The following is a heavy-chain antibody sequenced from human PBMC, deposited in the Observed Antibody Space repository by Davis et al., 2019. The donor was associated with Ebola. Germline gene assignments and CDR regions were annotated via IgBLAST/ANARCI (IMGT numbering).Heavy chain of an antibody. J-gene: IGHJ4*02. CDR1: GGSINNYY. CDR3: ARYSYGGYYFDY. CDR2: IYYRGNT. D-gene: IGHD5-18*01. V-gene: IGHV4-59*08. Sequence: SETLSLTCTVSGGSINNYYWSWIRQPPGKGLEWIGYIYYRGNTNYNPSLKSRVTMSVDTSKNQFSLNLSSVTAADTAVYYCARYSYGGYYFDYWGQGTLVTVSS.